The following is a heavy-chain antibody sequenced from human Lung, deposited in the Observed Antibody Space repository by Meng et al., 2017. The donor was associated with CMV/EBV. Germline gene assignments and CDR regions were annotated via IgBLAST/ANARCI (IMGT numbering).Heavy chain of an antibody. D-gene: IGHD2-2*01. J-gene: IGHJ6*02. CDR3: ARDCSSTSCYSPALYGMDV. CDR2: IIPILGIA. Sequence: XVXVSXXASGGTFSSYTISWVRQAPGQGLEWMGRIIPILGIANYAQKFQGRVTITADKSTSTAYMELSSLRSEDTAVYYCARDCSSTSCYSPALYGMDVWGQGXTVTVSS. V-gene: IGHV1-69*04. CDR1: GGTFSSYT.